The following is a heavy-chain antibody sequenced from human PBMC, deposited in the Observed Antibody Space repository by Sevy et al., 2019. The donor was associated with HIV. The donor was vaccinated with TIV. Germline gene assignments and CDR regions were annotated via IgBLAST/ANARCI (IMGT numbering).Heavy chain of an antibody. V-gene: IGHV3-7*01. CDR1: GFTFSSYW. D-gene: IGHD2-21*02. J-gene: IGHJ4*02. CDR3: ARLFSCGGDCYYLDY. Sequence: GGSLRLSCAASGFTFSSYWINWVRQAPGEGLEWVANINQGGNQKHYMDSVKGRFTISRDNAENAVYLQMNSLRVEDTAVYFCARLFSCGGDCYYLDYWGQGALVTVSS. CDR2: INQGGNQK.